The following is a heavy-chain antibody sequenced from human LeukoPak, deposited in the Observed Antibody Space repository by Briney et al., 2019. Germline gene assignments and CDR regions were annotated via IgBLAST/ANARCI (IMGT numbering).Heavy chain of an antibody. V-gene: IGHV1-69*04. CDR1: GGTFSSYA. CDR3: ARDRDSGYSDY. D-gene: IGHD3-22*01. Sequence: SVKVSCKASGGTFSSYAISWVRQAPGQGLERMGRIIPILGIANYAQKFQGRVTITADKSTSTAYMELSSLRSEDTAVYYCARDRDSGYSDYWGQGTLFTVSS. CDR2: IIPILGIA. J-gene: IGHJ4*02.